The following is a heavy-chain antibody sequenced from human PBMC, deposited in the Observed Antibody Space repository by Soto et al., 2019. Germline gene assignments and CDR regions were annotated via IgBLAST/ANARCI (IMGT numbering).Heavy chain of an antibody. V-gene: IGHV3-21*01. D-gene: IGHD3-10*01. J-gene: IGHJ6*02. CDR3: ARYYGSGSFYYYYGMDV. Sequence: EVQLVESGGGLVKPGGSLRLSCAASGFTFSSYSMNWVRQAPGKGLEWVSSISSSSSYIYYADSVKGRFTISRDNAENSLYLQMNSLRAEDTAVYYCARYYGSGSFYYYYGMDVWGQGTTVTVSS. CDR1: GFTFSSYS. CDR2: ISSSSSYI.